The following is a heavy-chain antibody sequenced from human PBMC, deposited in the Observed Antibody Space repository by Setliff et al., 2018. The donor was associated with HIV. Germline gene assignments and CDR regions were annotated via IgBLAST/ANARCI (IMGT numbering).Heavy chain of an antibody. CDR1: GFTFSSYS. J-gene: IGHJ6*02. CDR2: IKSKTDDGTT. Sequence: PGGSLRLSCAASGFTFSSYSMNWVRQAPGKGLEWVGRIKSKTDDGTTDYAAPVKGRFTISRDDSKNTLYLQMNSLKTEDTAVYYCTTELLGSSWYGVDYYGMDVWGQGTTVTVSS. CDR3: TTELLGSSWYGVDYYGMDV. D-gene: IGHD6-13*01. V-gene: IGHV3-15*01.